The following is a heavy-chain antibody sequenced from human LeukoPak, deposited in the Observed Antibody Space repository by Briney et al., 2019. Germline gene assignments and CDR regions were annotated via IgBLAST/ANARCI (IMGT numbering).Heavy chain of an antibody. Sequence: GESLKISCKGSGYSFTSYWIAWVRQMPGKGLEWMGIIYPGDSDTRYSPSFQGQVTISADKSISTAYLQWTSLKAPDSAMYYCARVLIRGDEIDYWGQGTLVTVSS. CDR2: IYPGDSDT. D-gene: IGHD2-21*01. J-gene: IGHJ4*02. CDR1: GYSFTSYW. V-gene: IGHV5-51*01. CDR3: ARVLIRGDEIDY.